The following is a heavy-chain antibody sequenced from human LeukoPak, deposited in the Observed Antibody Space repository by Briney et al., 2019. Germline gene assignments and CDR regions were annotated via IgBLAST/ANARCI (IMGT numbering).Heavy chain of an antibody. CDR3: ARDSGGGDFDY. D-gene: IGHD3-16*01. CDR1: GFTFSRYS. V-gene: IGHV3-21*01. Sequence: PGGSLRLSCAASGFTFSRYSMNWVRQAPGKGLEWDSFISRSSTYMYYADSLKGRFTISRDNANNSLYLQMNSLRTEDTAVYYCARDSGGGDFDYWGQGSLVTVSS. J-gene: IGHJ4*02. CDR2: ISRSSTYM.